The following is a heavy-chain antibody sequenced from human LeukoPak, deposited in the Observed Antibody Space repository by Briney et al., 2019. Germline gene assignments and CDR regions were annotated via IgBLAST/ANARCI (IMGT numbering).Heavy chain of an antibody. CDR2: INPSGGGT. Sequence: ASVKVSCKASGYTFTSYYIHWVRQAPGQGLEWMGIINPSGGGTTYAQKFQGRVTMTTDMSTSSVYMELSSLRSEDTAVYHCARNGISIFGVVYSYFFDYWGQGTLVTVSS. CDR3: ARNGISIFGVVYSYFFDY. CDR1: GYTFTSYY. J-gene: IGHJ4*02. V-gene: IGHV1-46*01. D-gene: IGHD3-3*01.